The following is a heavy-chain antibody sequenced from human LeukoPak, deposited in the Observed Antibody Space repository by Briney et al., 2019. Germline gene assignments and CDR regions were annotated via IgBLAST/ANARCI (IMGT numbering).Heavy chain of an antibody. CDR2: MNPNSGNT. CDR1: GYTFTGYY. J-gene: IGHJ3*02. CDR3: ARVSTTFSAFDI. D-gene: IGHD2/OR15-2a*01. V-gene: IGHV1-8*03. Sequence: ASVKVSCKASGYTFTGYYMHWVRQAPGQGLEWMGWMNPNSGNTGYAQKFQGRVTITRNTSISTAYMELSSLRSEDTAVYYCARVSTTFSAFDIWGQGTMVTVSS.